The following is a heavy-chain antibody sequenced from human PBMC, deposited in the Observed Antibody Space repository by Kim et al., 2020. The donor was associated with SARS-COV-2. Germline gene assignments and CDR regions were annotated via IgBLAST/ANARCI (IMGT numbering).Heavy chain of an antibody. V-gene: IGHV3-30*12. CDR3: ARVVSGEYFPSYYYYGLDV. J-gene: IGHJ6*02. D-gene: IGHD3-10*02. CDR1: GFKFSNYG. Sequence: GGSLRLSCAASGFKFSNYGMHWVRQAPGKGLEWVAAISHGGSDKYYADSVKGRFTMSRDNSKNTLYLHMNSLRAEDRAVYYCARVVSGEYFPSYYYYGLDVWGQGTTVSVSS. CDR2: ISHGGSDK.